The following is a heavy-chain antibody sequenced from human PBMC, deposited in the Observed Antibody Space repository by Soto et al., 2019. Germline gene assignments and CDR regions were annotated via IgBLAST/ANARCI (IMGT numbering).Heavy chain of an antibody. D-gene: IGHD3-10*01. CDR3: ARDDYGSGSYYAEYYYYYGMDV. J-gene: IGHJ6*02. CDR2: ISAYNGNT. Sequence: QVQLVQSGAEVKKPGASVKVSCKASGYTFTSYGISWVRQAPGQGLEWMGWISAYNGNTNYAQKLQGRVTMTTDTSTITAYMELRSLRSDDTAVYYCARDDYGSGSYYAEYYYYYGMDVWGQGTTVTVSS. V-gene: IGHV1-18*01. CDR1: GYTFTSYG.